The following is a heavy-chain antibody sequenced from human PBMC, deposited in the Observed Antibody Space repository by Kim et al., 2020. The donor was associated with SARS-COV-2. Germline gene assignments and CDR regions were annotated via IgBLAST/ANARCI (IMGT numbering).Heavy chain of an antibody. Sequence: GGSLRLSCAASGFTFSSYAMHWVRQAPGKGLEWVAVISYDGSNKYYADSVKGRFTISRDNSKNTLYLQMNSLRAEDTAVYYCARGAVIKDWFDPWGQGTLVTVSS. CDR3: ARGAVIKDWFDP. CDR2: ISYDGSNK. V-gene: IGHV3-30-3*01. D-gene: IGHD3-22*01. CDR1: GFTFSSYA. J-gene: IGHJ5*02.